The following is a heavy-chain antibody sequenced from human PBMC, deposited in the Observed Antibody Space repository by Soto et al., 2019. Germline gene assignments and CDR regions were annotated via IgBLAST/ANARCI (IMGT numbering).Heavy chain of an antibody. J-gene: IGHJ5*02. CDR2: IYPGDSDT. D-gene: IGHD6-13*01. CDR3: ARIAAAATGRNWFDP. V-gene: IGHV5-51*01. Sequence: GESLKISCKGSGYSFTSYWIGWVRQMPGKGLEWMGNIYPGDSDTRYSPSFQGQVTISADKSISTAYLQWSSLKASDTAMYYCARIAAAATGRNWFDPWGQGTLVTVSS. CDR1: GYSFTSYW.